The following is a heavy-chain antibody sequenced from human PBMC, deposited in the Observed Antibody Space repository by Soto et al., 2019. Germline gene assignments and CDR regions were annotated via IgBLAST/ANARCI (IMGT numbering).Heavy chain of an antibody. Sequence: SETLSLTCTVSGGSISSYYWSWIRQPPGKGLEWIGYIYYSGSTNYNPSLKSRVTISVDTSKNQFSLKLSSVTAADTAVYCCARADGSGYYSRNYYYYMDVWGKGTTVTVSS. V-gene: IGHV4-59*01. CDR2: IYYSGST. D-gene: IGHD3-3*01. J-gene: IGHJ6*03. CDR3: ARADGSGYYSRNYYYYMDV. CDR1: GGSISSYY.